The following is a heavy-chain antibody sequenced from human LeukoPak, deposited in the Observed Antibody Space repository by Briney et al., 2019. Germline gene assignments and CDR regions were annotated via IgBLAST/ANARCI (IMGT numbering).Heavy chain of an antibody. Sequence: PGGSLSLSCAASGFTVSSNYMSWVRQAPGKGLEWVSVIYSGGSTYYADSVKGRFTISRDNSKNTLYLQMNSLRAEDTAVYYCARNEAEYFQHWGQGTLVTVSS. V-gene: IGHV3-53*01. CDR2: IYSGGST. J-gene: IGHJ1*01. CDR3: ARNEAEYFQH. CDR1: GFTVSSNY.